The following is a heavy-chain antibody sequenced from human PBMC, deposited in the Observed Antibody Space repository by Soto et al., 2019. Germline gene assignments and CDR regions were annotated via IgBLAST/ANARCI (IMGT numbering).Heavy chain of an antibody. V-gene: IGHV3-7*03. CDR3: AKEADISGYNPDY. Sequence: SLRLSCSSSLFTISSFWMGWVRQSPGKVLEWVANIKEDRSDKFYVDSVKGRFTISRDNAKNSLYLQMNSLRAEDTAVYYCAKEADISGYNPDYWGQGTQVTVSS. J-gene: IGHJ4*02. CDR2: IKEDRSDK. CDR1: LFTISSFW. D-gene: IGHD3-22*01.